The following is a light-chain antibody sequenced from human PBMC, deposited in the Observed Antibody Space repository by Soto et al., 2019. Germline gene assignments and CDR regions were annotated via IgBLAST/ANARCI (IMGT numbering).Light chain of an antibody. CDR1: QSLNIW. V-gene: IGKV1-5*03. Sequence: DIEMTQSPSTLSASVGDRVTITCRATQSLNIWLAWYQQKPGKAPKLLIYKASSLESGVPSWFSGSGSGTEFTLTISSLQPDDFATYYCQQYNTYPWTFGQGTKVEIK. CDR3: QQYNTYPWT. CDR2: KAS. J-gene: IGKJ1*01.